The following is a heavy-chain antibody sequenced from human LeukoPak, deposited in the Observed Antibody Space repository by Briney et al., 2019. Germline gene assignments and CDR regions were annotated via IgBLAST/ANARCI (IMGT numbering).Heavy chain of an antibody. J-gene: IGHJ4*02. D-gene: IGHD2-8*02. CDR1: GFTFSNYW. CDR3: VREGRGVVPPGFY. CDR2: INSDESTT. Sequence: PGGSLRLSXAASGFTFSNYWMHWVRQAPGKGLVWVSRINSDESTTHYAGSVKGRFTISRDNARNTVYLEMNFLRVEDTAVYYCVREGRGVVPPGFYWGQGTLVTVSS. V-gene: IGHV3-74*01.